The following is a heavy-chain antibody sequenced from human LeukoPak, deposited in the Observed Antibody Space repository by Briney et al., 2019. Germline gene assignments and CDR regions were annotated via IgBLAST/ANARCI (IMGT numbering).Heavy chain of an antibody. V-gene: IGHV4-31*03. CDR3: VRAGGFFSPFGY. CDR1: GVSISSGGYY. D-gene: IGHD3-16*01. CDR2: IYYSGST. J-gene: IGHJ4*02. Sequence: SQTLSLTCTVSGVSISSGGYYWSWIRQHPGKGLEWIGYIYYSGSTYYNPSLKSRVTISVDTSKNQFSLKLSSVTAADTAVYYCVRAGGFFSPFGYWGQGTLATVSS.